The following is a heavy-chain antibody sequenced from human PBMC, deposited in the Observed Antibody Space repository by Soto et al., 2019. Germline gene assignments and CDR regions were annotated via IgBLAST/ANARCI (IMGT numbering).Heavy chain of an antibody. J-gene: IGHJ5*02. CDR3: ARANEYYYDSSGYDNWFDP. V-gene: IGHV4-59*01. Sequence: KPSETLSLTXTVSGGSISSYYWSWIRQPPGKGLEWIGYIYYSGSTNYNPSLKSRVTISVDTSKNQFSLKLSSVTAADTAVYYCARANEYYYDSSGYDNWFDPWGQGTLVTVS. CDR2: IYYSGST. CDR1: GGSISSYY. D-gene: IGHD3-22*01.